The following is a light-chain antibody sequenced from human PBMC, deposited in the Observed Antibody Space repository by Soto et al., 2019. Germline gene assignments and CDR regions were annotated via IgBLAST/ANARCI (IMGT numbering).Light chain of an antibody. Sequence: DIQMTQSPSTLSASVGDRVTITCRASQSISVWLAWYQQKPGKAPKLLIYDASSLQRGVPSRFIGSGSGTEFTLTISSLQPDDFATYYCQQYSSFPWTFGQGTKVDIK. CDR1: QSISVW. J-gene: IGKJ1*01. CDR2: DAS. CDR3: QQYSSFPWT. V-gene: IGKV1-5*01.